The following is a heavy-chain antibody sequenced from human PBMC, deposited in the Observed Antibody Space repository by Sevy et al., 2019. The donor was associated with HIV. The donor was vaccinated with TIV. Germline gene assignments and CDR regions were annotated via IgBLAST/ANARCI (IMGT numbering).Heavy chain of an antibody. CDR2: IIPIFGTA. CDR1: GGTFSSYA. J-gene: IGHJ4*02. V-gene: IGHV1-69*13. Sequence: ASVKVSSKASGGTFSSYAISWVRQAPGQGLEWMGGIIPIFGTANCAQKFQGRVTITADESTSTAYMELSSLRSEDTAVYYCATGSGWGPSHLYFDYWDQGTLVTVSS. CDR3: ATGSGWGPSHLYFDY. D-gene: IGHD6-19*01.